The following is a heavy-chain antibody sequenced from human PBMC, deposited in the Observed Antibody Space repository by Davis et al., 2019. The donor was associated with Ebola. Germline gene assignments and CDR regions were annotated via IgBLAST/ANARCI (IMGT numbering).Heavy chain of an antibody. J-gene: IGHJ6*02. V-gene: IGHV3-23*01. CDR1: GFTLSNYA. Sequence: GESLKISCAASGFTLSNYAMNWVRQAPGKGLEWVSVIGSSVGSTDYADSVKGRFTISRDTSNNALYLQLDSLRVEDTAVYYCAKGRGRSSTAYYGMDVWGQGTMVTVSS. CDR3: AKGRGRSSTAYYGMDV. D-gene: IGHD3-10*01. CDR2: IGSSVGST.